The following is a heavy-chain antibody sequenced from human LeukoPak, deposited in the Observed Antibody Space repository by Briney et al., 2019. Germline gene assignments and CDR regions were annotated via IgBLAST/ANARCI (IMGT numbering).Heavy chain of an antibody. J-gene: IGHJ4*02. CDR3: AKTGNPATGDY. V-gene: IGHV3-53*01. CDR2: TYSGGYT. Sequence: GGSLRLSCAASGFTVSSNYMSWVRQAPGKGLEWVSVTYSGGYTYYADSVKGRFTISRDNSKNTLYLQMNSLRAEDTAVYYCAKTGNPATGDYWGQGTLVTVSS. CDR1: GFTVSSNY. D-gene: IGHD1-1*01.